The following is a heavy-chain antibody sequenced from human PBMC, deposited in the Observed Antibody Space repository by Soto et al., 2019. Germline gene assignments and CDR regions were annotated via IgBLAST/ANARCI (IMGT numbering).Heavy chain of an antibody. CDR3: AGGMDGYSYGYKS. Sequence: GGSLRLSCAASGFTISTFAMTWVRQAPGKGLECVSGVTGSGGQIHYADSVKGRFTISKDNSKNTLYLQMSNLRDEDTALYYCAGGMDGYSYGYKSWGQGTLVTVSS. D-gene: IGHD5-18*01. J-gene: IGHJ5*02. CDR2: VTGSGGQI. V-gene: IGHV3-23*01. CDR1: GFTISTFA.